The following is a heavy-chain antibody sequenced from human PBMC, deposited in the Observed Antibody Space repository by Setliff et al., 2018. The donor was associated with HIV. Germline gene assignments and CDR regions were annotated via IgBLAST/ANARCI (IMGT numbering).Heavy chain of an antibody. V-gene: IGHV4-61*01. Sequence: PSETLSLTCTVSGGSISSSSYYWTWIRQPPGKGLDWLGNIYYSGSTNFNPSLKGRVTISLDSSKNQFSLKLNSVTAADTAIYYCARGNPDYDILTGFWSHSFDFWGQGTLVTVSS. CDR2: IYYSGST. D-gene: IGHD3-9*01. J-gene: IGHJ4*02. CDR3: ARGNPDYDILTGFWSHSFDF. CDR1: GGSISSSSYY.